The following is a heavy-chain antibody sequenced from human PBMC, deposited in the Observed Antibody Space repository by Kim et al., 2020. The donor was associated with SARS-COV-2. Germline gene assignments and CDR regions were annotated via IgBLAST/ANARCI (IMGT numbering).Heavy chain of an antibody. CDR1: GGSISSSSYY. Sequence: SETLSLTCTVSGGSISSSSYYWGWIRQPPGKGLEWIGSIYYSGSTYYNPSLKSRVTISVDTSKNQFSLKLSSVTAADTAVYYCARVSGDIVATISDYWGQGTLVTVSS. J-gene: IGHJ4*02. V-gene: IGHV4-39*07. CDR2: IYYSGST. D-gene: IGHD5-12*01. CDR3: ARVSGDIVATISDY.